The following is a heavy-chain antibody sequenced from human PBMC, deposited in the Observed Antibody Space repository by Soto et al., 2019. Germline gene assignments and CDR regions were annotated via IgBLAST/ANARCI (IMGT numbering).Heavy chain of an antibody. CDR3: ASGRDGRGWYDAHY. CDR2: INANGGST. D-gene: IGHD6-19*01. J-gene: IGHJ4*02. V-gene: IGHV1-46*03. CDR1: GYTFTKYW. Sequence: QVQLVQSGAEVKEPGASVKVSCKASGYTFTKYWVHWVRQAPGQGLEWMGIINANGGSTSYTQKFQGRVPMTRETSTATVYLELISLRSEYTDTYYCASGRDGRGWYDAHYWCQGTQFTVSS.